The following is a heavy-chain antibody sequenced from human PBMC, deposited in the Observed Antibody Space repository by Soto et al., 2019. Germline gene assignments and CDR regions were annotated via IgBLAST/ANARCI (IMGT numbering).Heavy chain of an antibody. D-gene: IGHD3-10*01. Sequence: PSETLSLTCAVSGGSHSSGGYSWSWIRQPPGKGLEWIGYVYRSGSTYYNPSLKSRVTISVDRSKSQFSLKLSSVTAADTAVYYCARGRGFGDFFYHYFDYWGQGTLVTVSS. V-gene: IGHV4-30-2*01. CDR2: VYRSGST. CDR1: GGSHSSGGYS. CDR3: ARGRGFGDFFYHYFDY. J-gene: IGHJ4*02.